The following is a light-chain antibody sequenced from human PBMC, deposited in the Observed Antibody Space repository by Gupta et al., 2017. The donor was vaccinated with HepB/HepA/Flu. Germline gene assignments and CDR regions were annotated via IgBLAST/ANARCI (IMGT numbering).Light chain of an antibody. J-gene: IGLJ2*01. CDR3: HSYASNLRFV. Sequence: QSVRTQPPSVSGAPGQRVTISCTGSGSNIGAGYTVNWYQHLPGTAPKYVIYNNTNRPSGVPDRFAGSKSGTSASLAITGLQAEDEADYYCHSYASNLRFVFGGGTKLTVL. CDR2: NNT. CDR1: GSNIGAGYT. V-gene: IGLV1-40*01.